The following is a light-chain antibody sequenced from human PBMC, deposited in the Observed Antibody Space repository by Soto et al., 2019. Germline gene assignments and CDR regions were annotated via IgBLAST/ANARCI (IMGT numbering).Light chain of an antibody. J-gene: IGLJ3*02. V-gene: IGLV4-60*03. Sequence: QSVLTQSSSASASLGSSVKLTCTLNNVHSSYIIAWHQQQPGKAPRYLMKLEGSGSYNKGSGVPDRFSGSSSGADRYLTISNLQSEDEADYYCETWDSNTYWVFGGGTKVTVL. CDR3: ETWDSNTYWV. CDR2: LEGSGSY. CDR1: NVHSSYI.